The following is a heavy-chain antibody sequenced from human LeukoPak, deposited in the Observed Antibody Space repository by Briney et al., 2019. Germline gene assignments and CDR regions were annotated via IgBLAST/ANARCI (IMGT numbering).Heavy chain of an antibody. CDR3: ARGITMVRGELDY. D-gene: IGHD3-10*01. J-gene: IGHJ4*02. V-gene: IGHV1-69*05. Sequence: ASVSVSSKAPGGTFSIYAISWVRHAPGQGLEWMGRIFPIFGTANNAQKFLGRVTITTDESTSTPYMELSSLRSEDTAVYYCARGITMVRGELDYWGQGTLVTVSS. CDR2: IFPIFGTA. CDR1: GGTFSIYA.